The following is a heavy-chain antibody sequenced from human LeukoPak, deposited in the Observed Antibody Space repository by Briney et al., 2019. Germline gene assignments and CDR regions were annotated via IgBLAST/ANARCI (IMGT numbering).Heavy chain of an antibody. Sequence: SETLSLTCTVSGGSISSFYWSWIRQPAGKGLEWIGRLSTSGSTNYNPSLKSRVTMSVDTSKNQFSLNLTFVTAADTAVYYCAREVGATARSFDYWGLGTLVTVSS. V-gene: IGHV4-4*07. CDR3: AREVGATARSFDY. J-gene: IGHJ4*02. D-gene: IGHD1-26*01. CDR1: GGSISSFY. CDR2: LSTSGST.